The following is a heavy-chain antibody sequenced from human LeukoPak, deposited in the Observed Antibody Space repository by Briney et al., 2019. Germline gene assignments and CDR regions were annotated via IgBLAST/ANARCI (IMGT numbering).Heavy chain of an antibody. CDR1: GFTFSTYS. V-gene: IGHV3-48*01. CDR3: ARRPVPQGDVDAFDI. Sequence: HSGGSLRLSCAASGFTFSTYSMNWIRQAPGKGLEWVSYISSSSSIIYYADSVRGRFTISRDNAKNSLYLQMNSLRAEDTAVYYCARRPVPQGDVDAFDIWGQGTMVTVSS. CDR2: ISSSSSII. D-gene: IGHD6-6*01. J-gene: IGHJ3*02.